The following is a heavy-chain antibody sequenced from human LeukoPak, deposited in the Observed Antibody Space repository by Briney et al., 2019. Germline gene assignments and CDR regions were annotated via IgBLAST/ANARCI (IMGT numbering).Heavy chain of an antibody. V-gene: IGHV1-69*05. CDR3: ARANIHYYDSSGHRTHAFDI. CDR1: GGTFSSYA. D-gene: IGHD3-22*01. Sequence: SVKVSCKASGGTFSSYAISWVRQAPGQGLEWMGGIIPIFGRANYAQKFQGRVTITTDESTSTAYMELSSLRSEDTAVYYCARANIHYYDSSGHRTHAFDIWGQGTMVTVSS. J-gene: IGHJ3*02. CDR2: IIPIFGRA.